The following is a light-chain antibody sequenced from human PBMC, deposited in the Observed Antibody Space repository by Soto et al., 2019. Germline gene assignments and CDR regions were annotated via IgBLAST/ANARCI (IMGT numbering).Light chain of an antibody. J-gene: IGLJ2*01. CDR3: SSYAGSNNVL. Sequence: QSVLTRPPSASGSPGQSVTISCTGTSSDVGGYNSVSWYQQHPGKAPKLMIYEVNKRPSGVPDRFSGSKSGNTASLTVSGLQAEDEADYYCSSYAGSNNVLFGGGTKLTVL. CDR2: EVN. V-gene: IGLV2-8*01. CDR1: SSDVGGYNS.